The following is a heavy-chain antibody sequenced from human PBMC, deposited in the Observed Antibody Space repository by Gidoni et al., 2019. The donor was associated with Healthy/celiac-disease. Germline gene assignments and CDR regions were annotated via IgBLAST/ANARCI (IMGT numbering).Heavy chain of an antibody. Sequence: QVQLVESGGGVVQPGRSLRLSCAASGFTFSSSGIHWVRQAPGKGLELVAVRWYDGSNKYYADSVKGRFTISRDNSKNTLYLQMNSLRAEDTAVYYCASSGGDGTHITMVRGVDPYYYGMDVWGQGTTVTVSS. D-gene: IGHD3-10*01. CDR3: ASSGGDGTHITMVRGVDPYYYGMDV. V-gene: IGHV3-33*01. CDR2: RWYDGSNK. CDR1: GFTFSSSG. J-gene: IGHJ6*02.